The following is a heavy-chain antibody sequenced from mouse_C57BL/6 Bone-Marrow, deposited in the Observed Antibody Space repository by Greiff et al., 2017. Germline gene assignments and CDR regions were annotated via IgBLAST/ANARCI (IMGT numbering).Heavy chain of an antibody. CDR1: GYTFTSYW. J-gene: IGHJ1*03. CDR3: ASDYGSPGYFDV. D-gene: IGHD1-1*01. V-gene: IGHV1-64*01. CDR2: IHPNSGST. Sequence: QVQLQQPGAELVKPGASVKLSCKASGYTFTSYWMHWVKQRPGQGLEWIGMIHPNSGSTNYNEKFKSKATLTVDKSSSTAYMQLSSLTSEDSAVYYCASDYGSPGYFDVWGTGTTVTVSS.